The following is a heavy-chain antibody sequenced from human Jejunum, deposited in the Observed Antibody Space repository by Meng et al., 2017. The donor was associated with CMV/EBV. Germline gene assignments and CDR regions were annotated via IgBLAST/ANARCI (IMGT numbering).Heavy chain of an antibody. CDR2: FYSSDTY. J-gene: IGHJ4*02. D-gene: IGHD1-26*01. CDR3: ARGPGASTREGFDY. Sequence: QVRLKESGPGTLKPSVTLSLTCTVSGGSINNYYWGWIRQSAGKGLEWIGRFYSSDTYNYHPSLDSRVTMSLDTSKNQFSLNLRSVTAADTATYYCARGPGASTREGFDYWGLGTLVTVSS. V-gene: IGHV4-4*07. CDR1: GGSINNYY.